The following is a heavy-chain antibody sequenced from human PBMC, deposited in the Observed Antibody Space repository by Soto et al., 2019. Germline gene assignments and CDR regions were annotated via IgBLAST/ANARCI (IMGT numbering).Heavy chain of an antibody. CDR1: GFTFSSYG. V-gene: IGHV3-33*01. CDR3: ARDLDTARWAYYYSMDV. J-gene: IGHJ6*02. CDR2: IWYDGSNK. D-gene: IGHD5-18*01. Sequence: PGGSLRLSCAASGFTFSSYGMHWVRQVPGKGLEWVAVIWYDGSNKYYADSVKGRFTISRDNSKNTLYLQMNSLRAEDTAVYYCARDLDTARWAYYYSMDVWGQGTTVTVSS.